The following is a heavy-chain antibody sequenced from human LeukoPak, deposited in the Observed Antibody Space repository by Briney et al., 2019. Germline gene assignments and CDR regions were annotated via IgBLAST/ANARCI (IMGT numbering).Heavy chain of an antibody. V-gene: IGHV3-48*03. Sequence: QPGGSLRLSCAASGFTFSSYEMNWVRQAPGKGLEWVSYIGSIGSAIYYADSVKGRFTISRDDAKNSLYLQMNSLRAEDTAVYYCARGISGYDFYYFYYMDVWGKGTTVTVSS. D-gene: IGHD5-12*01. CDR2: IGSIGSAI. CDR1: GFTFSSYE. J-gene: IGHJ6*03. CDR3: ARGISGYDFYYFYYMDV.